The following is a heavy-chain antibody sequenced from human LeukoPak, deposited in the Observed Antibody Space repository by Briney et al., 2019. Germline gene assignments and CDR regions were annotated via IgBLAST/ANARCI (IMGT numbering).Heavy chain of an antibody. D-gene: IGHD5-24*01. V-gene: IGHV1-69*04. J-gene: IGHJ4*02. Sequence: SVKVSCKASGYTFTNYGFSWVRQAPGQGLEWMGRIIPILGIANYAQKFQGRVTITADKSTSTAYMELSSLRSEDTAVYYCARVGDGYNPPFDYWGQGTLVTVSS. CDR2: IIPILGIA. CDR3: ARVGDGYNPPFDY. CDR1: GYTFTNYG.